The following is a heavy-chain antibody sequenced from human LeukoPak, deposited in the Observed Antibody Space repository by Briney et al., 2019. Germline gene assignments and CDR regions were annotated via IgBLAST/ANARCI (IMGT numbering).Heavy chain of an antibody. D-gene: IGHD1-26*01. CDR2: INWNGGGT. CDR1: GFSFKDYG. J-gene: IGHJ6*02. V-gene: IGHV3-9*01. CDR3: AKHLTATNAYIFFGLDV. Sequence: GGSLRLSCAATGFSFKDYGMHWVRQPPGKGLEWVSAINWNGGGTDYADSVKGRFTISRDNAKNSLYLQLSSLRPEDTALYYCAKHLTATNAYIFFGLDVWGQGTSVTVSS.